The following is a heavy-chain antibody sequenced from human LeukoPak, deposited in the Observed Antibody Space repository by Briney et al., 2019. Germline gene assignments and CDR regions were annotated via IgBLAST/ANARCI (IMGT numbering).Heavy chain of an antibody. Sequence: SETLSLTCTVSGGSISSGDYYWSCIRQPPGKGLEWIGYIYYSGSTYYNPSLKSRVTISVDTSKNQFSLKLSSVTAADTAVYYCARGPVDTAMVELWGRGTLVTVSS. CDR3: ARGPVDTAMVEL. D-gene: IGHD5-18*01. V-gene: IGHV4-30-4*08. J-gene: IGHJ2*01. CDR2: IYYSGST. CDR1: GGSISSGDYY.